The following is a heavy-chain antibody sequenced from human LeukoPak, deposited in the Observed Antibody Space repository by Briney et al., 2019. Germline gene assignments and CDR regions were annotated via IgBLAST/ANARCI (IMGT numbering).Heavy chain of an antibody. CDR2: ISVDGNNK. V-gene: IGHV3-30*18. J-gene: IGHJ4*02. CDR1: GFTFSDCV. Sequence: PGGSLILSCAASGFTFSDCVMHWVRQAPGKGLEWVAVISVDGNNKYYGDSVKGRFTISRDNSKNTLYLQINSLRPEDTAVYYCAKDQSQWGQGTLVIVSS. CDR3: AKDQSQ.